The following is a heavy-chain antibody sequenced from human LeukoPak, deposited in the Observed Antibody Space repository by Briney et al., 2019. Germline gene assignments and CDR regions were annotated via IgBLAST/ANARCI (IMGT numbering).Heavy chain of an antibody. V-gene: IGHV3-30-3*01. D-gene: IGHD1-20*01. Sequence: GGSLRLSCAASGFTFSSYAMSWVRQAPGKGLEWVAVILYDGSNKHHADSVKGRFTISRDDSKNTLYLQMNSLRPEDTAMYYCATDGLTGTTDGTLVDWGQGTLFTVSS. CDR3: ATDGLTGTTDGTLVD. J-gene: IGHJ4*02. CDR1: GFTFSSYA. CDR2: ILYDGSNK.